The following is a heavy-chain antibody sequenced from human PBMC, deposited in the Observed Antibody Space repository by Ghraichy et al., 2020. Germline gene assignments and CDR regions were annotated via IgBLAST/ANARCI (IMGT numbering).Heavy chain of an antibody. V-gene: IGHV3-23*01. CDR3: AKNCGARCSVFNF. Sequence: GGALRLSCAASGFTFSTYAMSWVRQAPGKGLEWVSTVSDSGGAAYYADSVKGRFTISRDNSKNTLYLQTNSLTAEDAAVYYCAKNCGARCSVFNFWGQGALVTVSS. CDR1: GFTFSTYA. D-gene: IGHD2-21*01. J-gene: IGHJ4*02. CDR2: VSDSGGAA.